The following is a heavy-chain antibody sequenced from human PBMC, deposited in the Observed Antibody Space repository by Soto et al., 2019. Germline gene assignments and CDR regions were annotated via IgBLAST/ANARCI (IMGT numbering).Heavy chain of an antibody. CDR3: ASGAVAVYFFLMDV. CDR2: IYYSGST. Sequence: QLQLQESGPGLVKPSETLSLTCTVSGGSISSSSYYWGWIRQPPGKGLEWIGSIYYSGSTYYNPSLKSRVTISVDTSKNQFSLKLSSVTAADTAVYYCASGAVAVYFFLMDVWGQGTTVTVSS. V-gene: IGHV4-39*01. J-gene: IGHJ6*02. D-gene: IGHD6-19*01. CDR1: GGSISSSSYY.